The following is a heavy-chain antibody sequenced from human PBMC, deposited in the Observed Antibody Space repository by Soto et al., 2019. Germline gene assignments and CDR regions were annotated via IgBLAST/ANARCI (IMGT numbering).Heavy chain of an antibody. V-gene: IGHV1-18*01. J-gene: IGHJ6*02. CDR1: GYTFTSYG. CDR3: ARDRIVYGDYQYYYYGMDV. D-gene: IGHD4-17*01. Sequence: ASVKVSCKASGYTFTSYGISWVRQAPGQGLEWMGWISAYNGNTNYAQKLQGRVTMTTDTSTSTAYMELRSLRSDDTAVYYCARDRIVYGDYQYYYYGMDVSGQGTTVTVSS. CDR2: ISAYNGNT.